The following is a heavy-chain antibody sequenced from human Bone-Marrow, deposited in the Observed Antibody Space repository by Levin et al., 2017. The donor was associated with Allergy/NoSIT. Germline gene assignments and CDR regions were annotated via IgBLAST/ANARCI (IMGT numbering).Heavy chain of an antibody. V-gene: IGHV3-30*18. CDR3: AKDSIIGTLGNHYYYMDV. CDR1: GFSFSDFP. Sequence: PGGSLRLSCAASGFSFSDFPMHWVRQAPGKGLEWVAVISYHGTYTYYVDSVKGRFTISRDDSKNTLFLEMSSLRPEDTAVYFCAKDSIIGTLGNHYYYMDVWGKGTPVTVSS. CDR2: ISYHGTYT. J-gene: IGHJ6*03. D-gene: IGHD1-20*01.